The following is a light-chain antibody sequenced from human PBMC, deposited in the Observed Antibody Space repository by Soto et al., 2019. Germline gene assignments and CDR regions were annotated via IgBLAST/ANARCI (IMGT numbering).Light chain of an antibody. CDR2: GAS. CDR3: QQYNNWPPGIT. V-gene: IGKV3D-15*01. CDR1: QSVSNN. Sequence: EFVLTHSPGTLSLSPGERATLSCRASQSVSNNYLAWYQQKPGQAPRLLIYGASTRAAGIPASFSGSGSGTEFTLTISSLQSEDFAVYYCQQYNNWPPGITFGQGTRLENK. J-gene: IGKJ5*01.